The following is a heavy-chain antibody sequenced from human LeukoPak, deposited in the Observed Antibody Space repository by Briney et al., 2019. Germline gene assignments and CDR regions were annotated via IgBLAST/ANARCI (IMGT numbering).Heavy chain of an antibody. CDR1: GGSISSYY. CDR3: ARGNYDILTGTTHYYYYMDV. J-gene: IGHJ6*03. D-gene: IGHD3-9*01. CDR2: IYTSGST. Sequence: SETLSLTCTVSGGSISSYYWSWIRQPAGKGLEWIGRIYTSGSTNYNPSLKSRVTMSVDTSKNQYSLKLSSVTAADTAVYYCARGNYDILTGTTHYYYYMDVWGKGTTVTVSS. V-gene: IGHV4-4*07.